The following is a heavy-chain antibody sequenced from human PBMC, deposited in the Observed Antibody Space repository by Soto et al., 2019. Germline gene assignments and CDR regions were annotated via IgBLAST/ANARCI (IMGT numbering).Heavy chain of an antibody. CDR3: TRGTTTASGPVY. Sequence: PGGSLRLSCAASGFTVTSYRMSWVRQAPGKGLEWVSVIYGGGSTSYAASVKGRFTISRDDSKNTLYVQMNSLTAEDTAVYYCTRGTTTASGPVYWGQGTLVTVS. CDR2: IYGGGST. J-gene: IGHJ4*02. D-gene: IGHD4-17*01. V-gene: IGHV3-53*01. CDR1: GFTVTSYR.